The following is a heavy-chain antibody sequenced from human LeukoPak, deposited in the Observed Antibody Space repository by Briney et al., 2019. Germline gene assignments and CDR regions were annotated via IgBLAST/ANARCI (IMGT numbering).Heavy chain of an antibody. CDR2: IKEDGSEK. J-gene: IGHJ4*02. Sequence: GGSLRLSCAASGFTFSSSWMTWVRQTPGKGLEWVANIKEDGSEKYYVDSVRGRFTISRDNAKNSLYLQMNSLRAEDTALYYCATDVGADWGQGTLVTVSS. V-gene: IGHV3-7*01. CDR3: ATDVGAD. CDR1: GFTFSSSW.